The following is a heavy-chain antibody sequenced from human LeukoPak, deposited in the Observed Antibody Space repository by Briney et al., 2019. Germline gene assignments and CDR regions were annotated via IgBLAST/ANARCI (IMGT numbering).Heavy chain of an antibody. Sequence: PGGSLKLSCAASGFTFSSYAMSWVRQAPGKGLEWVSAISGSGGSTYYADSVKGRFTISRDNSKNTLYLQMNSLRAEDTAVYYCAKDSSGWYYFDYWGQGTLVTVSS. D-gene: IGHD6-19*01. J-gene: IGHJ4*02. CDR1: GFTFSSYA. V-gene: IGHV3-23*01. CDR2: ISGSGGST. CDR3: AKDSSGWYYFDY.